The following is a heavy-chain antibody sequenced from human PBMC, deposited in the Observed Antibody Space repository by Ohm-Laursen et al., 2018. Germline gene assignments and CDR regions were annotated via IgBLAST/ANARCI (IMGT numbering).Heavy chain of an antibody. V-gene: IGHV1-2*02. D-gene: IGHD3-22*01. CDR3: ARVMYYYDSSGPNDY. J-gene: IGHJ4*02. CDR2: INPNSGGT. CDR1: GYTFTGYY. Sequence: ASVKVSCKASGYTFTGYYMRWVRQAPGQGLEWMGWINPNSGGTNYAQKFQGRVTMTRDTSISTAYMELSRLRSDDTAVYYCARVMYYYDSSGPNDYWGQGALVTVSS.